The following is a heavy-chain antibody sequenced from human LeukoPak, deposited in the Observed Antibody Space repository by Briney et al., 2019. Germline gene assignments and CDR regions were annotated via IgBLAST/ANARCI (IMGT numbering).Heavy chain of an antibody. J-gene: IGHJ3*02. CDR1: GFTFDDYA. Sequence: GGSLRLSCAASGFTFDDYAMHWVRQAPGKGLEWVSGINWNSGNIGYADSVKGRFTISRDNSKNTLYLQMNSLRAEDTAVYYCARDHHRRLYDSQARNTFDIWGQGTMVTASS. D-gene: IGHD3-22*01. V-gene: IGHV3-9*01. CDR2: INWNSGNI. CDR3: ARDHHRRLYDSQARNTFDI.